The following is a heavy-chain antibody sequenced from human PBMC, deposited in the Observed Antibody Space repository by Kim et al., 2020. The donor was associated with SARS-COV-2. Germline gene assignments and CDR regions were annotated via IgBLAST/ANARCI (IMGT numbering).Heavy chain of an antibody. CDR3: ARAGRSSWPYYYYGMDV. Sequence: LKSRVTISVDTSKNQFSLKLSSVTAADTAVYYCARAGRSSWPYYYYGMDVWGQGTTVTVSS. V-gene: IGHV4-59*01. D-gene: IGHD6-13*01. J-gene: IGHJ6*02.